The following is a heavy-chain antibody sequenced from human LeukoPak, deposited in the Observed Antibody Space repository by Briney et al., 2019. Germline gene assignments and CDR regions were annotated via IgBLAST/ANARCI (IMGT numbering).Heavy chain of an antibody. CDR2: IWYDGSNK. CDR1: GFTFSSYA. J-gene: IGHJ4*02. V-gene: IGHV3-30*04. Sequence: PGGSLRLSCAASGFTFSSYAMHWVRQAPGEGLEWVAFIWYDGSNKYYADSVKGRFTISRDNSKNTLYLQMNSLRAEDTAVYYCASVRQWLYYFDYWAREPWSPSPQ. D-gene: IGHD6-19*01. CDR3: ASVRQWLYYFDY.